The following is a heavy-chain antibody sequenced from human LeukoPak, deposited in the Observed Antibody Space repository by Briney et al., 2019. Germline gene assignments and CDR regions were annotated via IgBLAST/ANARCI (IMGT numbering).Heavy chain of an antibody. V-gene: IGHV1-2*02. D-gene: IGHD6-6*01. CDR1: GYTFTGYD. J-gene: IGHJ4*02. Sequence: ASVKVSCKASGYTFTGYDMYWVRQAPGQGLEWMGWINPNSGGTNYAQKFQGRVTMTRDTSISTAYMELSRLRSDDTAVYYCATFEYTSSSLNYWDQGTLVTVSS. CDR3: ATFEYTSSSLNY. CDR2: INPNSGGT.